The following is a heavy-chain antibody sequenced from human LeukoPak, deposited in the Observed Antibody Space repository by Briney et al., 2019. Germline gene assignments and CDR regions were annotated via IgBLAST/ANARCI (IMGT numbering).Heavy chain of an antibody. V-gene: IGHV4-59*01. CDR2: IYYSGST. Sequence: GSLRLSCAASGFTISSNYMNWVRQAPGKGLERIGYIYYSGSTNYNPSLKSRVTISVDTSKNQFSLKLSSVTAADTAVYYCARIGGDVFSVNPIPHFDYWGQGTLVTVSS. D-gene: IGHD2-21*02. J-gene: IGHJ4*02. CDR1: GFTISSNY. CDR3: ARIGGDVFSVNPIPHFDY.